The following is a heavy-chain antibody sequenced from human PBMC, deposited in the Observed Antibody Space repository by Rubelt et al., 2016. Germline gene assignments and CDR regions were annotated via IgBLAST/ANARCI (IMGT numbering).Heavy chain of an antibody. V-gene: IGHV3-11*06. Sequence: SVRGRFTISRDNAKNSLSLQMNGLSAEDTAGYYCARVLDGVVPGGAYFFDSWGQGTLVTVSS. D-gene: IGHD2-15*01. J-gene: IGHJ4*02. CDR3: ARVLDGVVPGGAYFFDS.